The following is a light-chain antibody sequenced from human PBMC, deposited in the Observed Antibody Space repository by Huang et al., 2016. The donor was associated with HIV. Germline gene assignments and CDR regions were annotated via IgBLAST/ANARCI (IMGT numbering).Light chain of an antibody. J-gene: IGKJ4*01. CDR1: QSLLHSNGYNY. CDR2: LGS. CDR3: MQALQTPLT. V-gene: IGKV2-28*01. Sequence: DIVMTQSPLSLPVTPGEPASISCRSSQSLLHSNGYNYLDWYLQKPGQSRQRQIELGSNRASGVTDRFRGSGSGTDFTMKISRVEAEDVGVYYCMQALQTPLTFGGGTKVEIK.